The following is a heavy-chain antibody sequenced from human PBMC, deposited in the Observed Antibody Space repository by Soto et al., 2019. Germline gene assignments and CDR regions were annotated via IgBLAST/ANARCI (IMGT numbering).Heavy chain of an antibody. V-gene: IGHV4-39*01. CDR1: GESISSSSDY. CDR3: ARQRTTVVTQAYFDH. CDR2: IYYSGRT. J-gene: IGHJ4*02. D-gene: IGHD2-21*02. Sequence: PSETLCLTCIVAGESISSSSDYWGWIRQPPGKGLEWIGSIYYSGRTYYNPSFKSRVTISIDTSKNQFSLKLSSVTATDTAVYYCARQRTTVVTQAYFDHWGQGALVTVSS.